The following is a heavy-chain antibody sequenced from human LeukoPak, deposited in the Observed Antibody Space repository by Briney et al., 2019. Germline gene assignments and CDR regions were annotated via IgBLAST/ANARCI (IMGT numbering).Heavy chain of an antibody. CDR1: GFTFSSYG. J-gene: IGHJ6*03. D-gene: IGHD6-13*01. Sequence: PGGSLRLSCAASGFTFSSYGMHWVRQAPGKGLEGVADIWYEGSNKYYADSVKGRFTISRDNSKNTLYLQMNSLRAEDTAVYYCAMGRSSSWYYYYYMDVWGKGTTVIVSS. CDR2: IWYEGSNK. V-gene: IGHV3-33*01. CDR3: AMGRSSSWYYYYYMDV.